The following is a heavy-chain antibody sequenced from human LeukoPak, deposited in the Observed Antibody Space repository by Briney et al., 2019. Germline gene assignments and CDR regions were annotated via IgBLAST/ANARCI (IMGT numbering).Heavy chain of an antibody. Sequence: GGSLRLSCAASGFTFSNYAMNWVRQAPGKGLGWVSTISGSGGSTYYADSVKGRFTISRDNSKNTLYLQMNSLRAEDTAVYYCANDYGDYVVGFDIWGQGTMVTVSS. CDR1: GFTFSNYA. CDR3: ANDYGDYVVGFDI. V-gene: IGHV3-23*01. D-gene: IGHD4-17*01. CDR2: ISGSGGST. J-gene: IGHJ3*02.